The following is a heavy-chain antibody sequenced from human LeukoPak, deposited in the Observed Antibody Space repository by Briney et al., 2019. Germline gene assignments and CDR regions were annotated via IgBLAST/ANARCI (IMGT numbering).Heavy chain of an antibody. CDR1: GFTFHKYA. Sequence: QTGGSLRLSCAASGFTFHKYAMSWVRQAPGKGLEWVSGISPSGSTYYADSVNGRFTISRDNSKNTLYLQMNTLRAEDTAVYYCARNRGGSGSYRSHLYYFDYWGQGTLVTVSS. J-gene: IGHJ4*02. CDR3: ARNRGGSGSYRSHLYYFDY. D-gene: IGHD3-10*01. V-gene: IGHV3-23*01. CDR2: ISPSGST.